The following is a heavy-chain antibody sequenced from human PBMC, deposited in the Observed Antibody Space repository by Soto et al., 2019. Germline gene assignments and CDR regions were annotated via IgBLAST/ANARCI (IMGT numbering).Heavy chain of an antibody. J-gene: IGHJ6*02. CDR1: GFAFSSYG. Sequence: GGSLRLSCAASGFAFSSYGMHWVRQAPGKGLEWVAVISYDGSNKYYADSVKGRFTISRDNSKNTLYLQMNSLRAEDTAVYYCAKDLLPYDFWSGSHPLYYYGMDVWGQGTTVTVSS. D-gene: IGHD3-3*01. V-gene: IGHV3-30*18. CDR2: ISYDGSNK. CDR3: AKDLLPYDFWSGSHPLYYYGMDV.